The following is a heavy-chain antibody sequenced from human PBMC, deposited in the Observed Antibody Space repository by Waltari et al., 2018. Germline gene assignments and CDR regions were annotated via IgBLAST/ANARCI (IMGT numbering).Heavy chain of an antibody. Sequence: QVQLQESGPGLVKPSETLSLTCAVSGYSISSGYYWGWIRQPPGKGLEWMGGIIPIFGTANYAQKFQGRVTITADESTSTAYMELSSLRSEDTAVYYCAGEPDGYNSHYGMDVWGQGTTVTVSS. D-gene: IGHD5-12*01. CDR3: AGEPDGYNSHYGMDV. V-gene: IGHV1-69*01. CDR2: IIPIFGTA. CDR1: GYSISSGY. J-gene: IGHJ6*02.